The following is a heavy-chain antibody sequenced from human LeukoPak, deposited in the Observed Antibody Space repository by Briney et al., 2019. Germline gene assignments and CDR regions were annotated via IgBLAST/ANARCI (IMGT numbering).Heavy chain of an antibody. Sequence: SETLSLTCTVSGGSISSYYWSWIRQPAGKGLEWIGRIYTSGSTNYNPSLKSRVTMSVDTSKNQFSLKLSSVTAADTAVYYCARDMRFLEWLPGSYYYYYMDVWGKGTTVTVSS. CDR3: ARDMRFLEWLPGSYYYYYMDV. J-gene: IGHJ6*03. D-gene: IGHD3-3*01. CDR1: GGSISSYY. V-gene: IGHV4-4*07. CDR2: IYTSGST.